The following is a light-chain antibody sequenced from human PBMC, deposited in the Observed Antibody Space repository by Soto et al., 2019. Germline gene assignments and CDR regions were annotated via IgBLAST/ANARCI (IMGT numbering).Light chain of an antibody. J-gene: IGLJ2*01. Sequence: QSALTQPPSASGSPGQSVAISCSGTSSDVGGYNYVSWYQQHPGKAPKLMIYDVNKRPSGVPDRFSGSKSGNTASLTVSGLQAEDEAYYYCISYAGRNKPAFGGGTKLTVL. V-gene: IGLV2-8*01. CDR2: DVN. CDR1: SSDVGGYNY. CDR3: ISYAGRNKPA.